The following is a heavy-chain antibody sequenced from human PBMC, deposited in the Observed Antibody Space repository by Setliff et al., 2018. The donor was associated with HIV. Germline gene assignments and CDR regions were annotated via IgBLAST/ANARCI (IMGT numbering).Heavy chain of an antibody. D-gene: IGHD2-2*01. J-gene: IGHJ3*02. CDR3: ARQHADYGFDI. Sequence: KPSETLSLTCTVSGASITSHYWNWIRQPPGKGLEWIGKIYHSGSTNYSPSLKSRVTISLDTSKNQFSLRLTSVTAAATAIYYCARQHADYGFDIWGQGTMVTVSS. CDR1: GASITSHY. CDR2: IYHSGST. V-gene: IGHV4-59*11.